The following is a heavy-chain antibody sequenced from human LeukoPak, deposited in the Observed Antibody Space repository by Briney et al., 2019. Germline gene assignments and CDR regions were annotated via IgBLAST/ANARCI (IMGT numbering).Heavy chain of an antibody. V-gene: IGHV1-2*02. CDR2: INPNTGDT. CDR3: ARSRRVGNGEYPDY. J-gene: IGHJ4*02. D-gene: IGHD3-10*01. CDR1: GYTFTGYY. Sequence: ASVKVSCKASGYTFTGYYMHWVRKTPGQGLEWMGWINPNTGDTNYGRKFQGRVTMTRDTSVNTAYMELRSLRSDDTAVYYCARSRRVGNGEYPDYWGQGTLVTVSS.